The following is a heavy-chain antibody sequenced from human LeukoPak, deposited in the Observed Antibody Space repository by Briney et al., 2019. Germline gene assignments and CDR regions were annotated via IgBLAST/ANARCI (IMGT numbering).Heavy chain of an antibody. Sequence: PSETLSLTCTVSGGSISSYYWSWIRQPPGKGLEWIGYIYYSGSTNYNPSLKSRVTISVDTSKNQFSLKLSSVTAADTAVYYCARETLDSSGWYKNWFDPWGQGTLVTVSS. CDR1: GGSISSYY. CDR3: ARETLDSSGWYKNWFDP. J-gene: IGHJ5*02. V-gene: IGHV4-59*01. D-gene: IGHD6-19*01. CDR2: IYYSGST.